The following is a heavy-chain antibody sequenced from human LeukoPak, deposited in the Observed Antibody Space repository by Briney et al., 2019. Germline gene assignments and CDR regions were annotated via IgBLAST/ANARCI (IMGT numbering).Heavy chain of an antibody. V-gene: IGHV3-7*01. CDR2: IKQDGSEK. CDR1: GFTFSSYW. Sequence: GGSLRLSCAASGFTFSSYWMSWVRQAPGKGLEWVANIKQDGSEKYYVDSVKGRFTISRDNAKNSLYLQMNSLRAEDTAVYYCARRSPYGSGSRGGGFDYWGQGTLVTVSS. CDR3: ARRSPYGSGSRGGGFDY. D-gene: IGHD3-10*01. J-gene: IGHJ4*02.